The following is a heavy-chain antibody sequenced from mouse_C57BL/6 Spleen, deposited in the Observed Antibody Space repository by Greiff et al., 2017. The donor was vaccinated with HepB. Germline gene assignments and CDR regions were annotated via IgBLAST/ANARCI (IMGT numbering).Heavy chain of an antibody. J-gene: IGHJ1*03. V-gene: IGHV1-82*01. Sequence: QVQLKESGPELVKPGASVKISCKASGYAFSSSWMNWVKQRPGKGLEWIGRIYPGDGDTNYNGKFKGKATLTADKSSSTAYMQLSSLTSEDSAVYFCAREREFITTVPSYVDVWGTGTTVTVSS. D-gene: IGHD1-1*01. CDR2: IYPGDGDT. CDR3: AREREFITTVPSYVDV. CDR1: GYAFSSSW.